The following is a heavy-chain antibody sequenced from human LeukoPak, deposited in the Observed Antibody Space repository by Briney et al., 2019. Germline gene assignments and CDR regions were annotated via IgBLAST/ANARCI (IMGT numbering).Heavy chain of an antibody. CDR3: ARGLQYQLLKALGYYYMDV. V-gene: IGHV1-69*05. J-gene: IGHJ6*03. Sequence: SVKVSCKASGGTFSSHAIAWVRQAPGQGPEWMGGIIPISGTANYAQKFQGRVTITTDESTSTAYMELSSLTSDDTAVCYCARGLQYQLLKALGYYYMDVWGEGTTVTVSS. CDR2: IIPISGTA. D-gene: IGHD2-2*01. CDR1: GGTFSSHA.